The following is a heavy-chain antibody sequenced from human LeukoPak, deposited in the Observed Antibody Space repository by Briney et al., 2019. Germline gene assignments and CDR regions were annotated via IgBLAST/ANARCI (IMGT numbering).Heavy chain of an antibody. D-gene: IGHD3-16*01. CDR1: GFTSIAYA. CDR2: ISGGGVTT. J-gene: IGHJ6*02. V-gene: IGHV3-23*01. Sequence: GGSLRLSCVGSGFTSIAYALTWARQAPGKGLEWVSGISGGGVTTYYADSVKGRFTISRDNSKNTLYLQMNSLRADDTAIYYCARNQQLGGHSYYYYGMDVWGQGTTVTVS. CDR3: ARNQQLGGHSYYYYGMDV.